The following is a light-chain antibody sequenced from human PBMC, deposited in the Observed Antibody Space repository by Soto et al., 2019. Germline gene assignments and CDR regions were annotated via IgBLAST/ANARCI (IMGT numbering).Light chain of an antibody. CDR3: QQYGSSPRR. J-gene: IGKJ1*01. CDR2: GAS. Sequence: IVLTQSPGTQSLSPGERATLSCRASQSVSSSYLAWYQQKPGQAPRLLIYGASSRATGIPDRFSGSGSGTDFTLTISRLEPEDFAVYYCQQYGSSPRRFGQGTKVDIK. CDR1: QSVSSSY. V-gene: IGKV3-20*01.